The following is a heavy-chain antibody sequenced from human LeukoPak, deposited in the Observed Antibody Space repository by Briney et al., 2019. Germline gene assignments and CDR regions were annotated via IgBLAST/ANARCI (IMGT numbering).Heavy chain of an antibody. Sequence: ASVKVSCKASGGTFSSYAISWVRQAPGQGLEWMGGIIPIFGTANYAQKFQGRVTITADKSTSTAYMELRSLRSEDTAVYYCAREVNSGSYASWGQGTLVTVSS. V-gene: IGHV1-69*06. CDR2: IIPIFGTA. J-gene: IGHJ4*02. D-gene: IGHD1-26*01. CDR1: GGTFSSYA. CDR3: AREVNSGSYAS.